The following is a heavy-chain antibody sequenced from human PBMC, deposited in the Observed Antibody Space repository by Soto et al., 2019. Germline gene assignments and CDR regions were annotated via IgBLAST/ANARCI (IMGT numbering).Heavy chain of an antibody. CDR2: IYRGGGT. D-gene: IGHD5-18*01. CDR3: ARRDDSETFDI. V-gene: IGHV3-53*01. J-gene: IGHJ3*02. CDR1: GLSVTANY. Sequence: EVQLVEPGGGLIQPGGSLRLICAASGLSVTANYMTWVRQAPGKGLEWLSIIYRGGGTYYADSLKGRAIISRDGSRNMVFLQMNSLTAEDAGVYYCARRDDSETFDIWGRGTVVNVSS.